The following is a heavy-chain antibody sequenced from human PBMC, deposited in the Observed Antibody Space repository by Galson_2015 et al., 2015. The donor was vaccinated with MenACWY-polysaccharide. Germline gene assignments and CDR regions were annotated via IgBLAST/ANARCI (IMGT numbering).Heavy chain of an antibody. V-gene: IGHV3-30-3*01. CDR2: ISSDGDDK. D-gene: IGHD2-2*01. CDR3: ARVRYSTGKYQFDY. Sequence: SLRLSCAAAGFNFNIHTMHWVRQAPGKGLEWVALISSDGDDKYYADSVKGRFTISRDNHKNMVSLQMNSLRAEDTAVYYCARVRYSTGKYQFDYGGQGTLVAVSS. J-gene: IGHJ4*02. CDR1: GFNFNIHT.